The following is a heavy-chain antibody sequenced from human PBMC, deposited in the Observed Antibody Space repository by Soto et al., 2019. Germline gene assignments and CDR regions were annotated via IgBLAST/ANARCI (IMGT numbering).Heavy chain of an antibody. CDR3: AADSELARPFGGYMEV. D-gene: IGHD3-10*01. CDR2: IVVGSGNT. V-gene: IGHV1-58*01. Sequence: SVKVSCKASGFTFTSSAVQWVRQARGQRLEWIGWIVVGSGNTNYAQKFQERVTITRDMSTSTAYMELSSLRSEDTAVYYCAADSELARPFGGYMEVWGQGTTVTVSS. CDR1: GFTFTSSA. J-gene: IGHJ6*02.